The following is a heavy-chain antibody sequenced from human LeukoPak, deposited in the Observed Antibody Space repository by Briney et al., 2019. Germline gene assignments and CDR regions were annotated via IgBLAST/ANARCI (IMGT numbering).Heavy chain of an antibody. D-gene: IGHD3-22*01. V-gene: IGHV1-8*01. J-gene: IGHJ4*02. CDR1: GYTFTSYD. CDR3: ARARYYYNSSGPCYDY. CDR2: MNPNSGNT. Sequence: ASVKVSCKASGYTFTSYDINWVRQATGQGLEWMGWMNPNSGNTGYAQKFQGRVTMTRNTSISTAYMELSSLRSEDTAVYYCARARYYYNSSGPCYDYWGQGTLVTVSS.